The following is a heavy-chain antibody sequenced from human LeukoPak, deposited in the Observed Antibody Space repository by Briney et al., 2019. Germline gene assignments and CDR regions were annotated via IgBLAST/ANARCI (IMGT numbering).Heavy chain of an antibody. Sequence: ASVKVSCKPSGYTFTGYGISWVRQAPGQGLEWMGYISAYNGNTNYAQKLQGRVTMTTDTSTSTAYMELRSLRSDDTAVYYCARVPVVARVAAGTNRRWFDPWGQGTLVTVSS. CDR1: GYTFTGYG. D-gene: IGHD6-13*01. J-gene: IGHJ5*02. V-gene: IGHV1-18*01. CDR3: ARVPVVARVAAGTNRRWFDP. CDR2: ISAYNGNT.